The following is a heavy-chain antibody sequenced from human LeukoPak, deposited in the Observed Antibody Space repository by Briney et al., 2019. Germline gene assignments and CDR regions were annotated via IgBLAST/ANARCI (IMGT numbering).Heavy chain of an antibody. Sequence: PGGSLRLSCVASGLPIADFAMHWVRQAPGKGLEWVSLIRGDGVSTFYTDSVRGRFSISRDNTKNSLYLEMNSLRTEDTAMYYCAKESGKFDYWGQGTLVAVSS. V-gene: IGHV3-43*02. CDR2: IRGDGVST. CDR1: GLPIADFA. J-gene: IGHJ4*02. CDR3: AKESGKFDY.